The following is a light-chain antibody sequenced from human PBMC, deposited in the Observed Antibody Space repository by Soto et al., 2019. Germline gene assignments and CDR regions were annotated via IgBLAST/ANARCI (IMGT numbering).Light chain of an antibody. CDR1: SSDVGGYGF. CDR3: LSYAGSYNFV. V-gene: IGLV2-8*01. CDR2: EVT. J-gene: IGLJ1*01. Sequence: QSALTQPPSASGSPGQSVTISCTGTSSDVGGYGFVSWYQQHPGKAPKLMIYEVTKRPSGVPDRFSGSRSGNTASLTVSGLQAEDEADYYCLSYAGSYNFVFGSGTKLTVL.